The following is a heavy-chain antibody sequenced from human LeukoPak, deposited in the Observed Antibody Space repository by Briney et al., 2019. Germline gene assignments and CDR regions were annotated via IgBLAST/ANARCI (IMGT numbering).Heavy chain of an antibody. Sequence: SVKVSCKTSGYTFTGYYMHWVRQAPGQGLEWMGGIIPIFGTANYAQKFQGRVTITADESTSTAYMELSSLRSEDTAVYYCARTLYYYDSSGYFWYFDYWGQGTLVTVSS. CDR1: GYTFTGYY. J-gene: IGHJ4*02. V-gene: IGHV1-69*13. CDR3: ARTLYYYDSSGYFWYFDY. D-gene: IGHD3-22*01. CDR2: IIPIFGTA.